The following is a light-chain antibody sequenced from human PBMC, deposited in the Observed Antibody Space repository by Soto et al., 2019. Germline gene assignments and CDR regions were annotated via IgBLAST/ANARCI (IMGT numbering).Light chain of an antibody. CDR2: KCI. CDR3: CSSEPESTYV. Sequence: QSVLAHPASVAGSPGPSITISFTGTISYVLAYNSVSCYQQHQHRAPQVIIYKCIQRPSGVSNRFSGSTSCNSSSMTISALQADEEADYFCCSSEPESTYVFGTGTKV. V-gene: IGLV2-23*01. J-gene: IGLJ1*01. CDR1: ISYVLAYNS.